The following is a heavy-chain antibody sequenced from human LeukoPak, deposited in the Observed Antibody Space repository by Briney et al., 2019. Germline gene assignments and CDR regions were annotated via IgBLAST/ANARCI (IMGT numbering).Heavy chain of an antibody. D-gene: IGHD6-19*01. V-gene: IGHV4-39*07. J-gene: IGHJ4*02. CDR3: VRGSGWYFY. CDR2: IYYSGST. CDR1: GGSISSSSYY. Sequence: SETVSLTCTVSGGSISSSSYYWGWIRQPPGKGLEWIGSIYYSGSTYYNPSLKSRVTISVDTSKNQFSLKLNSVTTADTAVYYCVRGSGWYFYWGQGTLVTVSS.